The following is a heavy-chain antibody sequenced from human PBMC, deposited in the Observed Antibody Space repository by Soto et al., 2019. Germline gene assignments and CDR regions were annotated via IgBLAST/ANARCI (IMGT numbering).Heavy chain of an antibody. J-gene: IGHJ5*02. D-gene: IGHD4-4*01. CDR3: ARSLMTTVTNRGFWFDP. CDR2: INHSGST. Sequence: SETLSLTCAVYGGSFSGYYWSWIRQPPGKGLEWIGEINHSGSTNYNPSLKSRVTISVDTSKNQLSLKLSSVTAADTAVYYCARSLMTTVTNRGFWFDPWGQGTLVTVSS. CDR1: GGSFSGYY. V-gene: IGHV4-34*01.